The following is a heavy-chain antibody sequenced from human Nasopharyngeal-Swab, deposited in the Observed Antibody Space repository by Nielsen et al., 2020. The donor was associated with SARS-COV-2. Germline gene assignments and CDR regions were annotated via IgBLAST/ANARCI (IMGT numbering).Heavy chain of an antibody. J-gene: IGHJ6*02. Sequence: SETLSLTCTVSGGSVSSGSYYWSWIRQPPGKGLEWIGYIYYSGSTNYNPSLKSRVTISVDTSKNRFSLKLSSVTAADTAVYYCARDHYGSGSPSMDVWGQGTTVTVSS. CDR2: IYYSGST. V-gene: IGHV4-61*01. CDR1: GGSVSSGSYY. CDR3: ARDHYGSGSPSMDV. D-gene: IGHD3-10*01.